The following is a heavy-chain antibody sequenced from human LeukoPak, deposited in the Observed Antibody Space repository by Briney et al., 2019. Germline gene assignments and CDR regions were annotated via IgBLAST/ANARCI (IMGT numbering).Heavy chain of an antibody. J-gene: IGHJ4*02. D-gene: IGHD2-2*01. CDR2: ISWNSGSI. V-gene: IGHV3-9*01. CDR3: AKASGDQLLVDIFNY. CDR1: GFTFDDYA. Sequence: GGSLRLSCAASGFTFDDYAMHWVRQAPGKGLEWVSGISWNSGSIGYADSVKGRFTISRDNAKNSLYLQMNSLRAENTALYYCAKASGDQLLVDIFNYWGQGTLVTVSS.